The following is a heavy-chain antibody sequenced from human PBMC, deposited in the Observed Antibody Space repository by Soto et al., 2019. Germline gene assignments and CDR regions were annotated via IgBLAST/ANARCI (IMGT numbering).Heavy chain of an antibody. CDR2: IYWDEYK. J-gene: IGHJ6*02. D-gene: IGHD2-15*01. CDR1: GFSLSSSGVG. V-gene: IGHV2-5*02. Sequence: QITLKESGPTLVKPTQTLTLTCTFSGFSLSSSGVGVGWIRQPPGKAPEWLALIYWDEYKRYSPSLKTRLTITKDTSTNEVVLTMTNMDPVDTGTYYCAHKGGRGAGMDVWGQGTTVTVSS. CDR3: AHKGGRGAGMDV.